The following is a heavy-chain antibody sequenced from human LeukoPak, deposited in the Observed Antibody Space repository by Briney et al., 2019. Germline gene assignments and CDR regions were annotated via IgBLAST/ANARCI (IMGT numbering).Heavy chain of an antibody. D-gene: IGHD3-16*01. V-gene: IGHV3-48*04. CDR2: ISSSSSTI. Sequence: GGSLRLSCAASGFTFSSYSMNWVRQAPGKGLEWVSYISSSSSTIYYADSVKGRFTISRDNAKNSLYLQMNSLRAEDTAVYYCARTLPPDYYWYFDLWGRGTLVTVSS. CDR3: ARTLPPDYYWYFDL. J-gene: IGHJ2*01. CDR1: GFTFSSYS.